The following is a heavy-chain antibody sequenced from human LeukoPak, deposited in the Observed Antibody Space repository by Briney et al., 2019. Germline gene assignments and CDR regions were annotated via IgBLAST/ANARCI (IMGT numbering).Heavy chain of an antibody. Sequence: GGSLRLSCAASGFTFSGYAMSWVRQAPGKGLEWVSGISGSGGTTEYADSVKGRFTISKDKSKNTLYLQMNSLRAEDTAVYYCARDNLDFWSGDHYFDDWGQGTLVTVSS. CDR1: GFTFSGYA. V-gene: IGHV3-23*01. D-gene: IGHD3-3*01. J-gene: IGHJ4*02. CDR2: ISGSGGTT. CDR3: ARDNLDFWSGDHYFDD.